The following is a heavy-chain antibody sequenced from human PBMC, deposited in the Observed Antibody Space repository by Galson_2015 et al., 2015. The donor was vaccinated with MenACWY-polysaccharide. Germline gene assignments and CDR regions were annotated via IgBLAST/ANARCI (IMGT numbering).Heavy chain of an antibody. CDR2: ISAGNGNT. CDR3: ARDWDYYGSGTYYNFDY. Sequence: VRQAPGQRLEWMGWISAGNGNTKYSQKFQGRVTITRDTSASTVYMELSSLRSEDTAVYYCARDWDYYGSGTYYNFDYWGQGTLVTVSS. D-gene: IGHD3-10*01. V-gene: IGHV1-3*01. J-gene: IGHJ4*02.